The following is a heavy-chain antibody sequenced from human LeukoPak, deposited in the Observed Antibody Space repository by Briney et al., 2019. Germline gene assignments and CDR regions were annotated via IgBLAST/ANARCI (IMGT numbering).Heavy chain of an antibody. J-gene: IGHJ4*02. CDR2: VSTSSTTM. Sequence: GGSLRLSCAASGFTFSSFFMNWVRQAPGKGLEWVSYVSTSSTTMYYADSVEGRFTISRDNAKNSLYLQMNSLRAEDTAVYYCARAPREWLLGYYFDYWGQGTLVTVSS. D-gene: IGHD3-3*01. CDR3: ARAPREWLLGYYFDY. V-gene: IGHV3-48*04. CDR1: GFTFSSFF.